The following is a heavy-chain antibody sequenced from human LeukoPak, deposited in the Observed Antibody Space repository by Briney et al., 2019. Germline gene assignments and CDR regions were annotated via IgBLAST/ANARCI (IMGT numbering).Heavy chain of an antibody. J-gene: IGHJ4*02. Sequence: GASVKVSCKASGYTFTGYYMHWVRQAPGQGLEWMGWINPNSGGTNYAQKFQGRVTMTRDTSISTAYMELSRLRSDDTAVYYCARDSLTYYYDSSGYLPNYYFDYWGQGTLVTVSS. V-gene: IGHV1-2*02. CDR3: ARDSLTYYYDSSGYLPNYYFDY. CDR2: INPNSGGT. CDR1: GYTFTGYY. D-gene: IGHD3-22*01.